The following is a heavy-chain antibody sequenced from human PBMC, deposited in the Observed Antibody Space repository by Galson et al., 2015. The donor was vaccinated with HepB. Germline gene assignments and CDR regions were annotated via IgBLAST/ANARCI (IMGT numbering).Heavy chain of an antibody. V-gene: IGHV3-33*08. J-gene: IGHJ6*02. Sequence: SLRLSCAASGFTFSSFGVHWVRQAPGKGLEWVAVIWSDGSHKYYADSVKGRFTISRDNSKNTLYLQMNSLRPEDTSVYYCTRDLLWDLPNRALSYTMDVWGQGTTVTVSS. CDR1: GFTFSSFG. CDR3: TRDLLWDLPNRALSYTMDV. CDR2: IWSDGSHK. D-gene: IGHD1-26*01.